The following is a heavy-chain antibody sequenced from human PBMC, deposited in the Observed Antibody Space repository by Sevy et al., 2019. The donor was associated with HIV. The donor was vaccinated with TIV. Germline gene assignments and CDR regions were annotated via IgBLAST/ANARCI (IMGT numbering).Heavy chain of an antibody. D-gene: IGHD3-22*01. J-gene: IGHJ3*02. Sequence: GGSLRLSCKPSGFTVVSYAMNWVRQAPGKGLEWVSTIYGSGSTTYHADSLRDRFSISRDDSKNTLYLQMNSLKTEDTAVYYCAGGRFDSSGSFDAFDIWGQGTMVTVSS. V-gene: IGHV3-23*01. CDR1: GFTVVSYA. CDR2: IYGSGSTT. CDR3: AGGRFDSSGSFDAFDI.